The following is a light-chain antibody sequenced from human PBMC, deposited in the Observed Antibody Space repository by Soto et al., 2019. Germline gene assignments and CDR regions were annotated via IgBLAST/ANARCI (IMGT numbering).Light chain of an antibody. CDR2: AAS. Sequence: DIQMTQSPSSLSASVGDRVTITCRASQSISSYLNWYQQKPGQAPKLLIYAASILQSGVPSRFSGSGSGTDFTITLSSLEPEDVATYYCQHSYSTRLTFGQGTKVEIK. CDR1: QSISSY. J-gene: IGKJ1*01. CDR3: QHSYSTRLT. V-gene: IGKV1-39*01.